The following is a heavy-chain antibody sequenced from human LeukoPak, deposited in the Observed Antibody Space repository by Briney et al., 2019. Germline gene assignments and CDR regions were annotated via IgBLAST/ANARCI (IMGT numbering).Heavy chain of an antibody. D-gene: IGHD3-10*01. CDR1: GVSISSYD. CDR3: AREGSDGSGSYYYDY. Sequence: SETLPLTCTVSGVSISSYDGSWVRQSAGNGLEWIGRIYPSGSTNYTPSLDSRITLSVVTSKNQSSPKLSAVNAADTAVYYWAREGSDGSGSYYYDYWGQGTMVTVSS. V-gene: IGHV4-4*07. CDR2: IYPSGST. J-gene: IGHJ4*02.